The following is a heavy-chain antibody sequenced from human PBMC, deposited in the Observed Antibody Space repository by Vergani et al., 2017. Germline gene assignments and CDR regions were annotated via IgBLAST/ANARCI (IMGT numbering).Heavy chain of an antibody. D-gene: IGHD6-13*01. Sequence: QVQLQESGPGLVKPSETLSLTCTVSGGSISSYYWSWIRQPPGKGLEWIGYIYYSGSTNYNPSLKSRVTISVDTSKNQFSLKLSSVTAADTAVYYCARRSSSYYYYYGMDVWGKGTTVTVSS. CDR1: GGSISSYY. CDR3: ARRSSSYYYYYGMDV. CDR2: IYYSGST. J-gene: IGHJ6*04. V-gene: IGHV4-59*01.